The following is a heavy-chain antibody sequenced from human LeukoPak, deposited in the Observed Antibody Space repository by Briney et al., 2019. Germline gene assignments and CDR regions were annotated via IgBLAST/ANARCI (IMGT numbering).Heavy chain of an antibody. CDR3: AKDRGSSGWNGPDY. V-gene: IGHV3-30*18. J-gene: IGHJ4*02. D-gene: IGHD6-19*01. CDR2: ISYDGGNK. Sequence: PGGSLRLSCAASGFTFSSYGMHWVRQAPGKGLEWVAVISYDGGNKYYADSVKGRFTISRDNSKNTLYLQMISLRAEDTAVYYCAKDRGSSGWNGPDYWGQGTLVTVSS. CDR1: GFTFSSYG.